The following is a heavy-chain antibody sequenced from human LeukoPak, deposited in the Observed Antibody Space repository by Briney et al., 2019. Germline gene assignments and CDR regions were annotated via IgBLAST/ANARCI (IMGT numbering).Heavy chain of an antibody. V-gene: IGHV1-18*01. CDR3: ARFRAGVGEPYGDY. D-gene: IGHD3-10*01. J-gene: IGHJ4*02. CDR2: ISAYNGNT. Sequence: GASVKVSCKASGYTLTSYGISWVRQAPGQGLEWMGWISAYNGNTNYAQKLQGRVTMTTDTSTSTAYMELRTLRSDDTAVYYCARFRAGVGEPYGDYWGQGTLVTVSS. CDR1: GYTLTSYG.